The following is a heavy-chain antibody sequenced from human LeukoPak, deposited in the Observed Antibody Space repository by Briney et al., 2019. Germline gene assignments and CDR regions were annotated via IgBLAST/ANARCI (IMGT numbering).Heavy chain of an antibody. CDR3: ASVLLWFGELLSRWFDP. D-gene: IGHD3-10*01. Sequence: GASVKVSCKASGYSFTTYGMNWVPQAPGQGLEWMGWFNTYTGNPTYAQGFTGRFVFSMDTSAGTAYLQISSLKAEDMAMYYCASVLLWFGELLSRWFDPWGQGTLVTVSS. J-gene: IGHJ5*02. CDR1: GYSFTTYG. V-gene: IGHV7-81*01. CDR2: FNTYTGNP.